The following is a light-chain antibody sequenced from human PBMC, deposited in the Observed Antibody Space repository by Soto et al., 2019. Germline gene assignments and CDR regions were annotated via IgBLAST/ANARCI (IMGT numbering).Light chain of an antibody. CDR2: DTD. V-gene: IGLV7-46*01. CDR1: TGAVTSGHT. J-gene: IGLJ3*02. CDR3: LISYSGVRV. Sequence: QTVVTQEPSLTVYPGGTVSLTCGSSTGAVTSGHTPYWFQQKPGQAPRTLIYDTDNKLSWTPARFSGSVFGGKAALTLSSAQPEDEADYYCLISYSGVRVFGGGTKLTVL.